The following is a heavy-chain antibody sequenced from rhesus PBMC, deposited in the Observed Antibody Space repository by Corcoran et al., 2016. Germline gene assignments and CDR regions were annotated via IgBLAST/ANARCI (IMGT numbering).Heavy chain of an antibody. CDR3: ARTFSNSDY. Sequence: QVQLQESGPGLVKPSETLSLPCAVSGGSISDDYYWSWIRQPPGKGLEWIGYIYGSGGGTNYNPSLKNRVTISIDTSKNQFSLKLSSVTAADTAVYYCARTFSNSDYWGQGVLVTVSS. J-gene: IGHJ4*01. CDR2: IYGSGGGT. D-gene: IGHD4-23*01. V-gene: IGHV4-106*01. CDR1: GGSISDDYY.